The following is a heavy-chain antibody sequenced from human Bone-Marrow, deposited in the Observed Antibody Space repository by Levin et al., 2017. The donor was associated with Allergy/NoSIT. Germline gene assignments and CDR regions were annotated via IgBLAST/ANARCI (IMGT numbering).Heavy chain of an antibody. CDR1: GGTFSSYA. J-gene: IGHJ6*02. Sequence: SMKVSCKASGGTFSSYAISWVRQAPGQGLEWMGRIIPILGIANYAQKFQGRVTITADKSTSTAYMELSSLRSEDTAVYYCARSGPGSGSYFRFYYYYGMDVWGQGTTVTVSS. CDR2: IIPILGIA. CDR3: ARSGPGSGSYFRFYYYYGMDV. D-gene: IGHD1-26*01. V-gene: IGHV1-69*04.